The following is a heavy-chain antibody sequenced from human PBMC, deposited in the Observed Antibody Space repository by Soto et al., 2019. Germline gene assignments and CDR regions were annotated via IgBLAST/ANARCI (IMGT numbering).Heavy chain of an antibody. D-gene: IGHD6-19*01. J-gene: IGHJ6*02. V-gene: IGHV1-69*12. Sequence: QVQLVQSGAEVKKPGSSVKVSCKASGGTFSSYAISWVRQAPGQGLEWMGGIIPIFGTANYAQKFQGRVTITADESTSXDYMELSSLRSEDTAVYYCARGRYIAVAGLEGMDVWGQGTTVTVSS. CDR2: IIPIFGTA. CDR1: GGTFSSYA. CDR3: ARGRYIAVAGLEGMDV.